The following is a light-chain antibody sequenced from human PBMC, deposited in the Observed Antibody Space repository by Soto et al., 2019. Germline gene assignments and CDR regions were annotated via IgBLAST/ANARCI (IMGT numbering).Light chain of an antibody. Sequence: EVVLTQSPGTLSLSPGDRATLSCRASQIVRGSYLAWYQQKPGQAPRLLIFGTSSRATGIPDRFSGTKSGTDFTLTIRRLEPEDAAVYYCQQYGSSPITFGQGTRLEIK. CDR2: GTS. J-gene: IGKJ5*01. CDR1: QIVRGSY. V-gene: IGKV3-20*01. CDR3: QQYGSSPIT.